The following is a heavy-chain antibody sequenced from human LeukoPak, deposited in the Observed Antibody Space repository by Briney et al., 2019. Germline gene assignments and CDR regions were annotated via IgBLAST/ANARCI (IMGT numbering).Heavy chain of an antibody. CDR1: SASISNYY. J-gene: IGHJ4*02. V-gene: IGHV4-4*07. CDR2: IYTSGTT. CDR3: ASSRGDLWSAPFDY. Sequence: KSSETLSLTCTVSSASISNYYWSWLRQPAGKGLEWVGRIYTSGTTDYNPSLKGRVTMSVDTSKNQFSLKLSSVTAADTAVYYCASSRGDLWSAPFDYWGQGALVTVSS. D-gene: IGHD3-3*01.